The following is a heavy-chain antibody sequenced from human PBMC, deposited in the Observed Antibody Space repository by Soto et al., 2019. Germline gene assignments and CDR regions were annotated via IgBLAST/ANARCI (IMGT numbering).Heavy chain of an antibody. D-gene: IGHD5-12*01. V-gene: IGHV3-23*01. CDR2: ISGSGGST. Sequence: RGALRHPCAASGVTLSRYAKSWGRQAPGKGLEWVSAISGSGGSTYYADSVKGRFTISRDNSKNTLYLQMNSLRAEDTAVYYCAKSPHIVAMDWFSPWGQGTLVTGSS. CDR1: GVTLSRYA. CDR3: AKSPHIVAMDWFSP. J-gene: IGHJ5*02.